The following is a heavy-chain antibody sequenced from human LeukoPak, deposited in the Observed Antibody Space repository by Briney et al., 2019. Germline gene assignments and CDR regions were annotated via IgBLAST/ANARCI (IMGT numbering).Heavy chain of an antibody. CDR2: ISAYNGNT. V-gene: IGHV1-18*01. Sequence: ASVKVSCKASGYTFTSYGINWVRQAPGQGLEWMGLISAYNGNTNYAQKLQDRVTMTTDTSTSTTYMELRSLRSDDTAIYYCARMMSIPVAGHRPLFDYWGQGTLVTVSS. D-gene: IGHD6-19*01. CDR1: GYTFTSYG. CDR3: ARMMSIPVAGHRPLFDY. J-gene: IGHJ4*02.